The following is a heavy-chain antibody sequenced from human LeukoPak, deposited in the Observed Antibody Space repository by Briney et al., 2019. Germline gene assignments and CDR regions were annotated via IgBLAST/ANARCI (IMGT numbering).Heavy chain of an antibody. CDR2: VYTSGST. V-gene: IGHV4-61*02. Sequence: SETLSLTCTVSGGSISGGSYYWSWIRQPAGKGLEWIGRVYTSGSTNYNPSLKSRVTISVDTSKNQFSLKLSSVTAADTAVYYCAKYCSSTSRGPYYCMDVWGKGTTVTVSS. CDR1: GGSISGGSYY. D-gene: IGHD2-2*01. CDR3: AKYCSSTSRGPYYCMDV. J-gene: IGHJ6*03.